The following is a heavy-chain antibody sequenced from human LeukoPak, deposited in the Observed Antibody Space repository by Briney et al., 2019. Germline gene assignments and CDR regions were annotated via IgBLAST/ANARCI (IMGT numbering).Heavy chain of an antibody. Sequence: GGSLRLSCAASGFTVSSNYMNWVRQAPGKGLEWVSVIYISGSTYYADSVKGRFTISRDNSKNTLYLQMNSLRAEDTAVYYCARVRKYYDSSGYSQYYFDYWGQGTLVTVSS. V-gene: IGHV3-53*01. CDR3: ARVRKYYDSSGYSQYYFDY. CDR1: GFTVSSNY. CDR2: IYISGST. D-gene: IGHD3-22*01. J-gene: IGHJ4*02.